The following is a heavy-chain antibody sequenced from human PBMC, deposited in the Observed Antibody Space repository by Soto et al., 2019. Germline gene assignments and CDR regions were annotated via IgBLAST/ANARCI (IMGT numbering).Heavy chain of an antibody. Sequence: QVELKQSGAAVKKPGASEKVSCRASGYTFANYGITWVRQAPGQGLQWMGWISGHDGKTKSNKNLQGRITMTTDTSTNTAYLELRNLKSEDTAIYCCAIDSAFLFGSTGYFDYWGQGTLVSVSS. CDR2: ISGHDGKT. J-gene: IGHJ4*02. V-gene: IGHV1-18*04. D-gene: IGHD2-15*01. CDR3: AIDSAFLFGSTGYFDY. CDR1: GYTFANYG.